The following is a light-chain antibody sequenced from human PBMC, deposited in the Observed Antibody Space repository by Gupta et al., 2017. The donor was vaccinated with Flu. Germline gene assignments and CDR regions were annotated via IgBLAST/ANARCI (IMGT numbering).Light chain of an antibody. CDR3: QQSYSTPVT. Sequence: PSSLSASVGDRVTITCRASQSISSYLNWYQQKPGKAPKLLIYAASRLQSGVPSRFSGSGSGTDFTLTISSLQPEDFATYYCQQSYSTPVTFGQGTKLEIK. J-gene: IGKJ2*01. CDR2: AAS. V-gene: IGKV1-39*01. CDR1: QSISSY.